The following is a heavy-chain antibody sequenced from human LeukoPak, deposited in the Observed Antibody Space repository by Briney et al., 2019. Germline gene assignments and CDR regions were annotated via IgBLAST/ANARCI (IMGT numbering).Heavy chain of an antibody. CDR2: INHSGGT. D-gene: IGHD4-17*01. V-gene: IGHV4-34*01. CDR1: GGSFSGYY. J-gene: IGHJ4*02. Sequence: SETLSLTCAVYGGSFSGYYWSWIRQPPGKGLEWIGEINHSGGTNHNPSLKSRVTISVDTSKNQFSLKLSSVTAADTAVYYCARHSAVTTFIFDYWGQGTLVTVSS. CDR3: ARHSAVTTFIFDY.